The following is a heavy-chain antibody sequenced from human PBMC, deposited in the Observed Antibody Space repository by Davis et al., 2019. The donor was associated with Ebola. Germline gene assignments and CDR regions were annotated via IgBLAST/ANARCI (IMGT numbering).Heavy chain of an antibody. J-gene: IGHJ6*02. Sequence: ESLKISCAASGFTFSSYSMNWVRQPPGKGLEWIGYIYYSGSTNYNPSLKSRVTISVDTSKNQFSLKLSSVTAADTAVYYCARSPRRYDFWSGYYTTRGMDVWGQGTTVTVSS. CDR1: GFTFSSYS. D-gene: IGHD3-3*01. CDR3: ARSPRRYDFWSGYYTTRGMDV. V-gene: IGHV4-59*01. CDR2: IYYSGST.